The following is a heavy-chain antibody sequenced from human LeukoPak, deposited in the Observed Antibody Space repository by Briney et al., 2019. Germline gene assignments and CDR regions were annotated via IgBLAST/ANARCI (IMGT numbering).Heavy chain of an antibody. D-gene: IGHD5-24*01. Sequence: ASVKVSCKASGGTFSSYAISWVRQAPGQGLEWMGRIIPIFGTANYAQKFQGRVTITTDESTSTAYMELSSLRSEDTAVYYCAREGLSDGRIDYWGQGTLVTVSS. CDR2: IIPIFGTA. CDR1: GGTFSSYA. J-gene: IGHJ4*02. V-gene: IGHV1-69*05. CDR3: AREGLSDGRIDY.